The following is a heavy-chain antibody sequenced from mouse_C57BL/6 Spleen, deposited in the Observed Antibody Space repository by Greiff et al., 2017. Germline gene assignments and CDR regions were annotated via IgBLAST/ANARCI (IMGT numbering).Heavy chain of an antibody. CDR2: IYPGSGST. CDR3: AKGIYYYGSEDWYFDV. J-gene: IGHJ1*03. V-gene: IGHV1-55*01. CDR1: GYTFTSYW. D-gene: IGHD1-1*01. Sequence: QVQLQQPGAELAKPGASVKMSCKASGYTFTSYWITWVKQRPRQGLEWIGDIYPGSGSTNYNEKFKSKATLTVDTSSSTAYMQLSSLTSEDSAVYYCAKGIYYYGSEDWYFDVWGTGTTVTVSS.